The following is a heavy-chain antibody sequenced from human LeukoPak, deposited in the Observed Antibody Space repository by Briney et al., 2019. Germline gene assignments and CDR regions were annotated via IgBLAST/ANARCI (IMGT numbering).Heavy chain of an antibody. CDR1: GYTFSGYTFNTYG. CDR2: ISADNGST. Sequence: ASVKVSCKASGYTFSGYTFNTYGISWVRQAPGQGLEWMGWISADNGSTNYVQKLQGRVTMTTDTSTSTAYMELRSLRSDDTAVYYCAREEYYDSRGSDHWGQGTLVTVSS. D-gene: IGHD3-22*01. J-gene: IGHJ4*02. V-gene: IGHV1-18*01. CDR3: AREEYYDSRGSDH.